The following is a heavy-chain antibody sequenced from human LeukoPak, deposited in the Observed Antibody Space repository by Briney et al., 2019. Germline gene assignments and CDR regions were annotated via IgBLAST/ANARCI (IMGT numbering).Heavy chain of an antibody. J-gene: IGHJ4*02. V-gene: IGHV1-3*01. CDR1: GYTFTSYA. Sequence: ASVKVSCRASGYTFTSYAMHWVRQAPGQRLEWMGWINAGNGNTKYSQKFQGRVTITRDTSASTAYMELSSLRSEDTAVYYCAWHRSSGWYSPAFDYWGQGTLVTVSS. CDR2: INAGNGNT. D-gene: IGHD6-19*01. CDR3: AWHRSSGWYSPAFDY.